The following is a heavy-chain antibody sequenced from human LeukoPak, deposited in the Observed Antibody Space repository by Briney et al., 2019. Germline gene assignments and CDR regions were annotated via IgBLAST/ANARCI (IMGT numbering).Heavy chain of an antibody. CDR1: GGSISSYY. CDR2: IYYSGST. J-gene: IGHJ5*02. Sequence: SETLSLTCTVSGGSISSYYWSWIRQPPGKGLEWIGYIYYSGSTNYNPSLKSRVTISVDTSKNQFSLKLSSVTAADTAVCYCASASYDYVWGSYRLNWFDPWGQGTLVTVSS. V-gene: IGHV4-59*01. D-gene: IGHD3-16*02. CDR3: ASASYDYVWGSYRLNWFDP.